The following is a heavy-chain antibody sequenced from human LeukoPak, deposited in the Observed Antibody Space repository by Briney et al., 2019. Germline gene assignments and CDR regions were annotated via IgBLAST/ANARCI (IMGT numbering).Heavy chain of an antibody. CDR1: GFTFSSYA. J-gene: IGHJ4*02. CDR3: AGDLAEYSSGWYEIDY. Sequence: GVLRLSCAASGFTFSSYAMHWVRQAPGKGLEWVAVISYDGSNKYYADSVKGRFTISRDNSKNTLYLQMNSLRAEDTAVYYCAGDLAEYSSGWYEIDYWGQGTLVTVSS. V-gene: IGHV3-30-3*01. D-gene: IGHD6-19*01. CDR2: ISYDGSNK.